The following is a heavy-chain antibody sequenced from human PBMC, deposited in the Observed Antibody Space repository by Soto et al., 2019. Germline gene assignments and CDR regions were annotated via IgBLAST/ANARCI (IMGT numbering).Heavy chain of an antibody. D-gene: IGHD6-19*01. CDR3: ARGVASTGPIDY. J-gene: IGHJ4*02. V-gene: IGHV4-34*01. CDR2: INHGGST. Sequence: QVQLQQWGAGLLKPSETLSLTCAVYGGSFSGYYWSWIRQPPGKGLEWIGEINHGGSTNYNPSLKSRVTISVDTSKNQFSLKLSSVTAADTAVYYCARGVASTGPIDYWGQGTLVTVSS. CDR1: GGSFSGYY.